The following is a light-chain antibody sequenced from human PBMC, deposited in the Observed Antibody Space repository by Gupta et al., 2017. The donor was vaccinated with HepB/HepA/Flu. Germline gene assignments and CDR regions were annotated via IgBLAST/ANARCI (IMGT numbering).Light chain of an antibody. Sequence: DIQMTQSPSSLSASVGDRVTITCRASQSIISYLNWYQQKPGKAPKLLIYAASSLQSGVPSRFSGSGSGTDFSLTISRLQPEDFATYYCQQSDSIPITFGGGTKVEIK. V-gene: IGKV1-39*01. CDR3: QQSDSIPIT. CDR2: AAS. J-gene: IGKJ4*01. CDR1: QSIISY.